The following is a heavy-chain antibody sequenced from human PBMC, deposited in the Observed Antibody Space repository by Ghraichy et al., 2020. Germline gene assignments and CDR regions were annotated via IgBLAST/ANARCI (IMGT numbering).Heavy chain of an antibody. J-gene: IGHJ2*01. CDR1: GNTLTNVF. CDR2: YDPEDGEV. D-gene: IGHD2-15*01. CDR3: VRGGVARPVLPVGWGYFVL. Sequence: ASVKVSCKVSGNTLTNVFIHWVRQTPGQGLEWMGGYDPEDGEVIFAQKFEGRVTMTEVSSTDTAYMELRSLRSDDTAVYFCVRGGVARPVLPVGWGYFVLWGRGTLVTVPS. V-gene: IGHV1-24*01.